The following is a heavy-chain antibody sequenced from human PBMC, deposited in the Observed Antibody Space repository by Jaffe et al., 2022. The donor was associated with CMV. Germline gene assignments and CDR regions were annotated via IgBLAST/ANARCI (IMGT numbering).Heavy chain of an antibody. CDR3: ARGKLKTYYYDSSGYYLDY. Sequence: QVQLQQWGAGLLKPSETLSLTCAVYGGSFSGYYWSWIRQPPGKGLEWIGEINHSGSTNYNPSLKSRVTISVDTSKNQFSLKLSSVTAADTAVYYCARGKLKTYYYDSSGYYLDYWGQGTLVTVSS. CDR2: INHSGST. V-gene: IGHV4-34*01. D-gene: IGHD3-22*01. J-gene: IGHJ4*02. CDR1: GGSFSGYY.